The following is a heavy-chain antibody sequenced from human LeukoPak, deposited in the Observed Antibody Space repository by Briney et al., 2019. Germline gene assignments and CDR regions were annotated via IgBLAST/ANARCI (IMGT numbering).Heavy chain of an antibody. CDR2: IIPIFRTA. J-gene: IGHJ4*02. Sequence: GSSVKVSCKASGGTFRSFAISWVRQAPGQGLEWMGGIIPIFRTANYAQKFQGRVTITAGESTSTAYMELSSLRSEDTAVYYCARDLSSGSYWEGYFDYWGQGTLVTVSS. CDR1: GGTFRSFA. D-gene: IGHD1-26*01. CDR3: ARDLSSGSYWEGYFDY. V-gene: IGHV1-69*01.